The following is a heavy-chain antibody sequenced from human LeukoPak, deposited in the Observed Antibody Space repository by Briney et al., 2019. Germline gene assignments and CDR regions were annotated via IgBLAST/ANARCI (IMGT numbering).Heavy chain of an antibody. CDR2: IRYDGSNK. D-gene: IGHD2-15*01. V-gene: IGHV3-30*02. CDR3: ARPGTLYCSGGSCYLGYFDL. J-gene: IGHJ2*01. CDR1: GFTFSSYG. Sequence: PGGSLRLSCAASGFTFSSYGMHWVRQAPGKGLEWVAFIRYDGSNKYYADSVKGRFTISRDNAKNTLYLQMNSLRAEDTAVYYCARPGTLYCSGGSCYLGYFDLWGRGTLVTVSS.